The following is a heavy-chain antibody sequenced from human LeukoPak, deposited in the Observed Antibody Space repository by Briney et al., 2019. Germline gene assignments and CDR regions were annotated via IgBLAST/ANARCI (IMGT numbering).Heavy chain of an antibody. CDR1: GFTFSSYE. CDR3: AREGSDWNYYYYMDV. D-gene: IGHD6-19*01. V-gene: IGHV3-7*01. CDR2: IKQDGSEK. Sequence: GGSLRLSCAASGFTFSSYEMNWVRQAPGKGLEWVANIKQDGSEKYYVDSVKGRFTISRDNAKNSVYLQMNSLRAEDTAVYYCAREGSDWNYYYYMDVWGKGTTVTISS. J-gene: IGHJ6*03.